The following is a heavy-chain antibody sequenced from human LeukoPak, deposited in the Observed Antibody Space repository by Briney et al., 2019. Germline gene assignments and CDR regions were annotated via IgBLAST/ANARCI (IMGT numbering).Heavy chain of an antibody. CDR3: ARDVPQYYFDY. CDR2: IYHSGST. J-gene: IGHJ4*02. CDR1: GGSISSGGYY. V-gene: IGHV4-30-2*01. Sequence: SETLSLTCTVSGGSISSGGYYWSWIRQPPGKGLEWIGYIYHSGSTYYNPSLKSRVTISVDRSKNQFSLKLSSVTAADTAVYYCARDVPQYYFDYWGQGTLVTVSS.